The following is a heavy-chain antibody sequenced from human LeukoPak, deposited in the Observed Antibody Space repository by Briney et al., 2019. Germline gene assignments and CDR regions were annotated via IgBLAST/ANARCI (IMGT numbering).Heavy chain of an antibody. V-gene: IGHV3-30*18. CDR2: ISFDGNDE. Sequence: PGGSLRLSCAASGFTFSNYGMHWVRQAPGKGLEWVAVISFDGNDEYYAASVKGRFTISRGKSKNTLYLQMTSLGTEDTAVYSCAKARSLDSGDSYYFDYCGQATLVTVSS. CDR3: AKARSLDSGDSYYFDY. J-gene: IGHJ4*02. D-gene: IGHD4-17*01. CDR1: GFTFSNYG.